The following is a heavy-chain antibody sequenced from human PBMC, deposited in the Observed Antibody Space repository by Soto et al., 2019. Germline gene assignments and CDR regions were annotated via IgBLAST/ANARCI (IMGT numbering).Heavy chain of an antibody. CDR1: GGTFSSYT. D-gene: IGHD2-15*01. Sequence: ASVKVSCEACGGTFSSYTISWVRQAPGQGLEWMGRINPSGGSTSYAQKFQGRVTMTRDTSTSTVYMELSSLRSEDTAVYYCARVYCSGGSCYSVDYWGQGTLVTVSS. J-gene: IGHJ4*01. CDR3: ARVYCSGGSCYSVDY. V-gene: IGHV1-46*03. CDR2: INPSGGST.